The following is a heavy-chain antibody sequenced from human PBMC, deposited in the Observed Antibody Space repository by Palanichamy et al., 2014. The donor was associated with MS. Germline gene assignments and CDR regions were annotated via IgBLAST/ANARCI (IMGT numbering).Heavy chain of an antibody. V-gene: IGHV3-7*01. Sequence: EERLVESGGGLVQPGGSPRLSCVASGFFFANSWMSWVRQGSREGGWEWVANIKADGSEKQYVDSVKGRFTISRDNAKNSLYLQMNSLRAEDTAVYYCARGAWDCDRTSCLLNLWGQGILVTVSS. CDR3: ARGAWDCDRTSCLLNL. D-gene: IGHD2-2*01. CDR1: GFFFANSW. CDR2: IKADGSEK. J-gene: IGHJ5*02.